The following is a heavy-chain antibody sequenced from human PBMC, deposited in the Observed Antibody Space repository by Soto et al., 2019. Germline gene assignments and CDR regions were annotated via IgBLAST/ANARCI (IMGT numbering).Heavy chain of an antibody. Sequence: PGGSLRLSCAASGFTFSSYGMHWVRQAPGKGLEWVAVISYDGSNKYYADSVKGRFTISRDNSKNTLYLQMNSLRAEDTAVYYCAKDRGTQGYYGMDVRGKGTTVTVPQ. CDR2: ISYDGSNK. V-gene: IGHV3-30*18. CDR1: GFTFSSYG. D-gene: IGHD3-16*01. J-gene: IGHJ6*04. CDR3: AKDRGTQGYYGMDV.